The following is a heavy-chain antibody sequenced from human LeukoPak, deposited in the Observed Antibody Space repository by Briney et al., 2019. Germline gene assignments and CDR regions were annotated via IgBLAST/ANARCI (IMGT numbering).Heavy chain of an antibody. J-gene: IGHJ4*02. CDR3: ARRRWGQLWLPARHFDY. V-gene: IGHV4-34*01. CDR1: GGSFSGYY. Sequence: SETLSLTCAVYGGSFSGYYWSWIRQPPGKGLEWIGEINHSGSTNYNPSPKSRVTISVDTSKNQFSLKLSSVTAADTAVYYCARRRWGQLWLPARHFDYWGQGTLVTVSS. CDR2: INHSGST. D-gene: IGHD5-18*01.